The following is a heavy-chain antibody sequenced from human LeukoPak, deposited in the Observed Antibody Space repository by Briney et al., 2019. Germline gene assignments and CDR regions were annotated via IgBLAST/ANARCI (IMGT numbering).Heavy chain of an antibody. CDR2: ISHSGST. Sequence: SETLSLTCAVSGGSISSGGYSWSWIRQPPGKGLEWIGYISHSGSTYYNPSLKSRVTISVDRSKNQFSLKLSSVTAADTAVYYCASGSGSSFDYWGQGTLVTVSS. D-gene: IGHD3-10*01. CDR1: GGSISSGGYS. CDR3: ASGSGSSFDY. J-gene: IGHJ4*02. V-gene: IGHV4-30-2*01.